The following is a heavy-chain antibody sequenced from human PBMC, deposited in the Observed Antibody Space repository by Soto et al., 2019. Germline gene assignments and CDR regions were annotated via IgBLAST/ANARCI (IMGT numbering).Heavy chain of an antibody. CDR1: GGSVTNSSYY. J-gene: IGHJ4*02. V-gene: IGHV4-39*01. D-gene: IGHD4-17*01. CDR2: VYYRGRS. Sequence: SETLSLTCTVSGGSVTNSSYYWGWIRQSPGKGLEWIGSVYYRGRSYSKSSVKSRVTISVDTSKKRFSLSLNSVTASDTAVYFCVSQRTTVPTQAYFDYWGPGALVTVS. CDR3: VSQRTTVPTQAYFDY.